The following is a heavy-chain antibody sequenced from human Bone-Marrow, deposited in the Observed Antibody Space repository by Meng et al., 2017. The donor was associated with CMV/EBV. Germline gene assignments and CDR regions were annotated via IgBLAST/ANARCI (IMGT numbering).Heavy chain of an antibody. CDR1: GYTFSIYG. J-gene: IGHJ4*02. Sequence: ASVKVSCKASGYTFSIYGISWVRQAPGQGLEWMGWISAWDGNTKYAQNFQGRVTVTTDKSTSTVYMELSRLRSDDTAVYYCARGGYYDSSGYYDVGYWGQGTLVTVSS. CDR3: ARGGYYDSSGYYDVGY. V-gene: IGHV1-18*01. CDR2: ISAWDGNT. D-gene: IGHD3-22*01.